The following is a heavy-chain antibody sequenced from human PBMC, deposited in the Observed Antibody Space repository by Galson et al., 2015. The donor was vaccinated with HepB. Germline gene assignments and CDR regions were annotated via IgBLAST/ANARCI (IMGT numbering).Heavy chain of an antibody. D-gene: IGHD6-13*01. CDR1: GFTFSNYA. V-gene: IGHV3-30-3*01. CDR3: ARDREDSSSWRPLGWYFDL. Sequence: SLRLSCAASGFTFSNYAMYWVRQAPGKGLEWVAVISYDGSNKYCADSVKGRFTISRDNSKNTLYLQMNSLRPEDTGVYYCARDREDSSSWRPLGWYFDLWGRGTLVTVSS. J-gene: IGHJ2*01. CDR2: ISYDGSNK.